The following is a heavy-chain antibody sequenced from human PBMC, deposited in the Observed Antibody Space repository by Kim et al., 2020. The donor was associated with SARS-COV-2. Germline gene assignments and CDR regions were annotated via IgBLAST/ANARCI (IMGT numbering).Heavy chain of an antibody. CDR3: AKDIGAGCFDY. Sequence: TYFAGAVKARSAITSDNSKNSLYLRMNSLRTEDASLYYCAKDIGAGCFDYWGQGTLVTVSS. J-gene: IGHJ4*02. D-gene: IGHD2-15*01. V-gene: IGHV3-43*01. CDR2: T.